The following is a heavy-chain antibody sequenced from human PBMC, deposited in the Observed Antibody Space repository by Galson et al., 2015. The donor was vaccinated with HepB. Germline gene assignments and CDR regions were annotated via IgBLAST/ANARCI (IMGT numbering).Heavy chain of an antibody. V-gene: IGHV1-69*13. CDR1: GGTFSSYA. J-gene: IGHJ4*02. Sequence: SVKVSCKASGGTFSSYAISWVRQAPGQGLEWMGGIIPIFGTANYAQKFQGRVTITADESTSTAYMELSSLRSEDTAVYYCARVYKTWDSSSWYGRFDYWGQGTLVTVSS. CDR3: ARVYKTWDSSSWYGRFDY. D-gene: IGHD6-13*01. CDR2: IIPIFGTA.